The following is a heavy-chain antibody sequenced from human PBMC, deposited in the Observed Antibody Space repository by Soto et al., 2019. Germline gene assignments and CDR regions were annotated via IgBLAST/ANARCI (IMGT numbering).Heavy chain of an antibody. V-gene: IGHV3-23*01. CDR3: ARVSSSWYSGFFDL. J-gene: IGHJ4*02. CDR2: LSDSGGST. CDR1: EFTFNSHA. Sequence: EVQVLESGGGLVQPGGSLRLSCTASEFTFNSHAMTWVRQAPGKGLEWVSGLSDSGGSTYYADSVKGRFTISRDNSMNTLYLQMNTLSAEDTAVYYCARVSSSWYSGFFDLCGQGTLVTVSS. D-gene: IGHD6-13*01.